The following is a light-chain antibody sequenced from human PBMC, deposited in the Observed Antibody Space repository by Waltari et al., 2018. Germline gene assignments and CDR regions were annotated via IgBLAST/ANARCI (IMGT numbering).Light chain of an antibody. V-gene: IGKV3-15*01. CDR1: QSVSSN. J-gene: IGKJ1*01. Sequence: ETVMTQSPATLSLSPGERATLSCRASQSVSSNLAWYQQKPGQAPRLLIYGASTRATGVPARFSGRGSGTEFTLTISSLQAEDFAVYYCQQYNNWPPGRTFGQGTKVEIE. CDR2: GAS. CDR3: QQYNNWPPGRT.